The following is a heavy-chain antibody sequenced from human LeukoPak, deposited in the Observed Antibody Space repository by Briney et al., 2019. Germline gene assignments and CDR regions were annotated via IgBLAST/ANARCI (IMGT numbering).Heavy chain of an antibody. J-gene: IGHJ4*02. D-gene: IGHD2-21*02. CDR1: GGTFSSYA. CDR2: IIPIFGTA. CDR3: AALVVVTGIFGY. V-gene: IGHV1-69*06. Sequence: ASVKVSCKASGGTFSSYAISWVRQAPGQGLEWMGRIIPIFGTANYAQKFQGRVTITADKSTSTAYMELSSLRSEDTAVYYCAALVVVTGIFGYWGQGTLVTVSS.